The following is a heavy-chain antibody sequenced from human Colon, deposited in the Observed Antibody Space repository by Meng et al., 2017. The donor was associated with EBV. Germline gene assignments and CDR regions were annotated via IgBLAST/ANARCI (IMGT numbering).Heavy chain of an antibody. CDR3: ATGRGYETSLQH. CDR2: ISYTGTT. V-gene: IGHV4-30-4*01. CDR1: GGSIGSEGYY. J-gene: IGHJ1*01. D-gene: IGHD5-12*01. Sequence: VHRQLSGQGLVTPSRTLYVPWVVSGGSIGSEGYYWPWIHQPLGKGLECIECISYTGTTYHTPSLKSRVIISVDTSKNQSPLKLHSVTVADPAVYSGATGRGYETSLQHWGQGTLVTVSS.